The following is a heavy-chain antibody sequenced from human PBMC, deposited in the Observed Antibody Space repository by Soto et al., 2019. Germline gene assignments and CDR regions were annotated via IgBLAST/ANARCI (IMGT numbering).Heavy chain of an antibody. J-gene: IGHJ4*02. CDR2: ISAYNGNT. CDR1: GYTFTSYG. V-gene: IGHV1-18*04. D-gene: IGHD2-8*01. CDR3: ARTPIVLMVYAPSGYYFDY. Sequence: GASVKVSCKASGYTFTSYGISWVRQAPGQGLEWMGWISAYNGNTNYAQKLQGRVTMTTDTSTSTAYMELRSLRSDDTAVYYCARTPIVLMVYAPSGYYFDYWGQGTLVTVS.